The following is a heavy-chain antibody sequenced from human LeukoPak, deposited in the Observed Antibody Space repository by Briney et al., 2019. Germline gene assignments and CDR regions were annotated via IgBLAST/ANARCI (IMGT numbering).Heavy chain of an antibody. CDR2: INAGNGNT. CDR1: GGTFSSYA. Sequence: ASVKVSCEASGGTFSSYAISWVRQAPGQRLEWMGWINAGNGNTKYSQEFQGRVTTTRDTSASTAYMELSSLRSEDMAVYYCARGGVGAPPDYWGQGTLVTVSS. CDR3: ARGGVGAPPDY. D-gene: IGHD1-26*01. J-gene: IGHJ4*02. V-gene: IGHV1-3*03.